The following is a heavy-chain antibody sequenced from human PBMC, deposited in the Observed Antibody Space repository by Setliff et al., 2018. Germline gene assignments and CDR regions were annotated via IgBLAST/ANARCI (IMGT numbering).Heavy chain of an antibody. V-gene: IGHV4-4*08. Sequence: SETLSLTCTVSGGSLSADYYWSWIRQPPGKGLEWCGYIYTSGSTNYNPSLKRRVTLSLDTSKNQFPLKLSFVTAADTAVYYCARERSYYYDSSGFYYEGRHFDYWGQGTLVTVSS. D-gene: IGHD3-22*01. CDR1: GGSLSADYY. J-gene: IGHJ4*02. CDR2: IYTSGST. CDR3: ARERSYYYDSSGFYYEGRHFDY.